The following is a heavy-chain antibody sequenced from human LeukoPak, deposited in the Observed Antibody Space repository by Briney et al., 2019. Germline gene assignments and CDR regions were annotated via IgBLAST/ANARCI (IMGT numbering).Heavy chain of an antibody. CDR2: IKQDGSEK. J-gene: IGHJ6*03. CDR1: GFTFSSYA. V-gene: IGHV3-7*01. CDR3: ARSSITMVRGVIKSTTSWYHYYNMDV. Sequence: GESLRLSCAASGFTFSSYAMSWVRQAPGKGLEWVANIKQDGSEKNYVGPVKGRFTIARDNAKNSLYLQMSSLRAEDTAVYYCARSSITMVRGVIKSTTSWYHYYNMDVWGKGTTVTVSS. D-gene: IGHD3-10*01.